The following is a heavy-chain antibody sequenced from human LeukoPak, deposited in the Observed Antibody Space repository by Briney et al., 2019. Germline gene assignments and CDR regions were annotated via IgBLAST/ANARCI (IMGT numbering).Heavy chain of an antibody. CDR2: ISWAGDDT. J-gene: IGHJ4*02. CDR1: GFTFDVFA. Sequence: GGSLRLSCAASGFTFDVFALHWVRQAPGKGLEWVSVISWAGDDTHYADSVKGRFTISRDNSNNSLYLQMNSLRAEDTALYYCAKGGYCSSTSCYSSIEYWGQGTLVTVSS. D-gene: IGHD2-2*01. V-gene: IGHV3-43D*03. CDR3: AKGGYCSSTSCYSSIEY.